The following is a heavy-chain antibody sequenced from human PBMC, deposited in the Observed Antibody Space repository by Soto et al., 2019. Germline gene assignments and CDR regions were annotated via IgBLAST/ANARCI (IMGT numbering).Heavy chain of an antibody. Sequence: EVQLLESGGGLVQPGGSLRLSCAASGFTFSSYAMSWVRQAPGKGLEWVSSIVGSGGNIHYADSVKGRFTISRDYSKNTLYLQMNSLRAEDTAVYYCAKERGISGWYYYYGMDVWGQGTTVTVSS. J-gene: IGHJ6*02. CDR2: IVGSGGNI. CDR1: GFTFSSYA. CDR3: AKERGISGWYYYYGMDV. D-gene: IGHD6-19*01. V-gene: IGHV3-23*01.